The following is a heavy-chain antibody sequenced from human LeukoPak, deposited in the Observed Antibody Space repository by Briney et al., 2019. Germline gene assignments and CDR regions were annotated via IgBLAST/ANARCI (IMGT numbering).Heavy chain of an antibody. V-gene: IGHV3-7*01. CDR2: MNQGGGEI. J-gene: IGHJ4*02. Sequence: PGGSLRLSCAASGFTFSSYWMGWVRQAPGKGLEWVANMNQGGGEIYYVGSVKGRFTISRDNAKNSLSLQMNSLRAEDTAVYYCARDKLVGPSIFDYWGRGILVTVSS. CDR1: GFTFSSYW. CDR3: ARDKLVGPSIFDY. D-gene: IGHD1-26*01.